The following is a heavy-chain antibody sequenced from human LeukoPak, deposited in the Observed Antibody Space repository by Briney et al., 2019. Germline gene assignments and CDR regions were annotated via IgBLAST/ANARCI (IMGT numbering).Heavy chain of an antibody. Sequence: GGSLRLSCAASGFTFSSYAMSWVRPAPGKGLEWVSAISGSVGSAYYADSVKGRFTISRDNSKNTLYLQMNSLRAEDTAVYYCVPFYDSSGYDYWGQGTLVTVSS. CDR2: ISGSVGSA. V-gene: IGHV3-23*01. D-gene: IGHD3-22*01. CDR3: VPFYDSSGYDY. CDR1: GFTFSSYA. J-gene: IGHJ4*02.